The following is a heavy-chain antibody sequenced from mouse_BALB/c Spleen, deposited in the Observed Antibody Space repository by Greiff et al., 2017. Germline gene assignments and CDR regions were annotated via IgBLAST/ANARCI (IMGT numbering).Heavy chain of an antibody. CDR1: GYTFTSYV. J-gene: IGHJ3*01. V-gene: IGHV1-14*01. Sequence: VQLKQPGPELVKPGASVKMSCKASGYTFTSYVMHWVKQKPGQGLEWIGYINPYNDGTKYNEKFKGKATLTSDKSSSTAYMELSSLTSEDSAVYFCARRGIYDYGGFAYWGQGTLVTVSA. CDR2: INPYNDGT. D-gene: IGHD2-4*01. CDR3: ARRGIYDYGGFAY.